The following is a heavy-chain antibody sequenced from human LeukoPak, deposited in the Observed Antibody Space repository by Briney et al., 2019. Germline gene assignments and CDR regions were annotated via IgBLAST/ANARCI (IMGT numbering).Heavy chain of an antibody. J-gene: IGHJ4*02. D-gene: IGHD3-10*01. Sequence: GASVKVSCKVSGYTLTELSMHWVRQAPGKGLEWMGGFDPEDGETIYAQKFQGRVTMTEDTSTDTAYMELSSLRSEDTAVYYCATGPLGGSYLEYYFDYCGQGTLVTVSS. CDR1: GYTLTELS. CDR3: ATGPLGGSYLEYYFDY. V-gene: IGHV1-24*01. CDR2: FDPEDGET.